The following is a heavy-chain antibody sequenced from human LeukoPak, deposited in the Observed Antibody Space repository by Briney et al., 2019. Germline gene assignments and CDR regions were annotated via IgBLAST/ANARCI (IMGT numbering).Heavy chain of an antibody. Sequence: GSLRLSCAASGFTVSSNYMSWVRQAPGKGLEWVSVIYSGGGTYYADSVKGRFIISRDNSKNTLYLQMNSLRVEDTAVYYCARDPGGPRGYSFWGQGTLVTVSS. J-gene: IGHJ4*02. CDR1: GFTVSSNY. CDR2: IYSGGGT. D-gene: IGHD5-18*01. V-gene: IGHV3-53*01. CDR3: ARDPGGPRGYSF.